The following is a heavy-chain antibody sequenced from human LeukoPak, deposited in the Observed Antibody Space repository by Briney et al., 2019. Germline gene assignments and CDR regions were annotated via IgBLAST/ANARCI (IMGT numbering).Heavy chain of an antibody. J-gene: IGHJ4*02. CDR3: AKGGGSTSWKIDY. CDR1: GLTFSIYA. D-gene: IGHD2-2*01. Sequence: GGSLRLSCAASGLTFSIYAMNWVRQTPGKGLEWVSSMSGNGDTYYADSVKGRFTISRDDSKNTLYLQMNSLRAEDSAIYYCAKGGGSTSWKIDYWGQGTLVTVSS. CDR2: MSGNGDT. V-gene: IGHV3-23*01.